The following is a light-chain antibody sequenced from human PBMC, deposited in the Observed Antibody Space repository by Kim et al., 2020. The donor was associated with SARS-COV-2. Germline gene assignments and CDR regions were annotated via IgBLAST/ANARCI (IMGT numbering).Light chain of an antibody. Sequence: QSVTIACTRTSSDVGANNYVSWYQQHPGKAPKLMIYDVSRRPSGVPDRFSGSKSGNTASLTISGLQAEDEADYYCCSYAGRYTSWVFGGGTKLTVL. CDR2: DVS. CDR1: SSDVGANNY. CDR3: CSYAGRYTSWV. J-gene: IGLJ3*02. V-gene: IGLV2-11*01.